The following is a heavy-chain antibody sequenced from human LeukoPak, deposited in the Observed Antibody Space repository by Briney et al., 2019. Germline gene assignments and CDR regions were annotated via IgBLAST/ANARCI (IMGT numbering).Heavy chain of an antibody. CDR2: IYYSGRT. V-gene: IGHV4-39*07. CDR3: ARNEYSSSSIDY. Sequence: SETLSLTCTVSGGSISSSSYYWGWIRQPPGKGLEWIGSIYYSGRTYYNPSLKSLVTISVDSSKNQFSQKLSSVTAADTAVYYCARNEYSSSSIDYWGQGTLVTVSS. CDR1: GGSISSSSYY. J-gene: IGHJ4*02. D-gene: IGHD6-6*01.